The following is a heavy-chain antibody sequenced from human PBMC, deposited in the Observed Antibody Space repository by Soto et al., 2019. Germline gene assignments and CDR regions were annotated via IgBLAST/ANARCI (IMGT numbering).Heavy chain of an antibody. V-gene: IGHV4-31*03. CDR2: TSYSGST. J-gene: IGHJ2*01. CDR3: ARDEGAQFDWYFDL. CDR1: GDSISSGGYY. Sequence: QVQLQESGPGLVKPSQTLSLTCSVSGDSISSGGYYWNWIRQLPGKVLEWIGYTSYSGSTYYNPSLNSRATISVDTSKNQFSLKLTSVTAADTAVYYCARDEGAQFDWYFDLWGRGTLVTVSS.